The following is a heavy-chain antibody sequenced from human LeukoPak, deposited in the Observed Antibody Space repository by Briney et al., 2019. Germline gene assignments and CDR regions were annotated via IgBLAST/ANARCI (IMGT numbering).Heavy chain of an antibody. CDR2: INTDGSTT. Sequence: PGGSLRLSCAASGSTFSNDWMHWVRQAPGKGLVWVSRINTDGSTTTYADSVKGRFTISRDNAKNTLYLQMNSLRVEDTAVYYCARSRGGSYHYWGQGTLVTVSS. CDR1: GSTFSNDW. V-gene: IGHV3-74*01. CDR3: ARSRGGSYHY. D-gene: IGHD3-16*02. J-gene: IGHJ4*02.